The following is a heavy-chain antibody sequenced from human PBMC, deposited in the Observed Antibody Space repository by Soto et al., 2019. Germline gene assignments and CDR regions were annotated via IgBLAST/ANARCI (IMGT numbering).Heavy chain of an antibody. CDR2: IKHDGSEK. CDR3: ARRQQMALDY. J-gene: IGHJ4*02. D-gene: IGHD6-13*01. Sequence: GGSLSLSCVTAGFPFSCYWMGWVRQAPGKGLEWVANIKHDGSEKYYVGSVRGRFTISRDNAKNSLFLQMNSLRAEDTAVYYCARRQQMALDYWGQGTLVTVSS. V-gene: IGHV3-7*03. CDR1: GFPFSCYW.